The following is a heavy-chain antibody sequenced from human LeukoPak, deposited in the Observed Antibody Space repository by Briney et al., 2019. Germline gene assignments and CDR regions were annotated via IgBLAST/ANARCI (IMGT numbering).Heavy chain of an antibody. D-gene: IGHD2/OR15-2a*01. CDR1: GFTFSSYG. V-gene: IGHV3-30*03. CDR3: ARGRQFLNWFDP. J-gene: IGHJ5*02. Sequence: PGGSLRLSCAASGFTFSSYGMYWVRQAPGKGLEWVAVISYDGSKKYYTDSVKGRFTISRDNSKNTLYVQMNNLRTEDTAVYYCARGRQFLNWFDPWGQGTLVTVSS. CDR2: ISYDGSKK.